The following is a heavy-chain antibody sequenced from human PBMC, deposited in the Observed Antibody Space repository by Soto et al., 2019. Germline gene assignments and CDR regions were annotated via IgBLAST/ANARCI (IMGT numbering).Heavy chain of an antibody. CDR2: INGDGSST. CDR1: GFTFSDYW. D-gene: IGHD3-10*01. CDR3: AREIRGKYGMDV. J-gene: IGHJ6*02. Sequence: EVQLVESGGGLVQPGGSLRLSCATSGFTFSDYWIHWVRQAPGKGLVWVSRINGDGSSTDYADSVKGRFTISRDNAENTVYLQMNSLSAEDTAVYYCAREIRGKYGMDVWGHGTTITVSS. V-gene: IGHV3-74*01.